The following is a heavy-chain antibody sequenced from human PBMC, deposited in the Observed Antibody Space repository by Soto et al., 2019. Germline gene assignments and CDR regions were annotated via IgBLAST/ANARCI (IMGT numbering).Heavy chain of an antibody. CDR2: ISSGGYVI. CDR1: GFTFSSYG. Sequence: PGGSLRLSCAASGFTFSSYGMNWVRQAPGKGLEWVSSISSGGYVIYYADSVKGRFTISRDNAKNSLYLQMNSLRAEDTAIYYCVKFCSYHRFHPSGQGPVVTVSS. D-gene: IGHD1-26*01. J-gene: IGHJ5*02. V-gene: IGHV3-21*01. CDR3: VKFCSYHRFHP.